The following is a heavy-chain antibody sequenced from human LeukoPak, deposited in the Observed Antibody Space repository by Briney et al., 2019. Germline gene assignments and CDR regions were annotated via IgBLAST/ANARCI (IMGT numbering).Heavy chain of an antibody. J-gene: IGHJ4*02. CDR1: GGSFSGYY. CDR2: INHSGST. CDR3: ARGRSSGWYRIDY. D-gene: IGHD6-19*01. Sequence: SETLSLTCAVYGGSFSGYYWRWIRQPPGKGLEWIGEINHSGSTNYNPSLKSRVTISVDTSKNQFSLKLSSVTAADTAVYYCARGRSSGWYRIDYWGQGTLVTVSS. V-gene: IGHV4-34*01.